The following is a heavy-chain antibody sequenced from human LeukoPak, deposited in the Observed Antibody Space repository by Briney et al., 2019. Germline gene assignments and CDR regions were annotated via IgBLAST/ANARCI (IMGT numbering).Heavy chain of an antibody. V-gene: IGHV4-59*08. CDR3: VRQFEF. CDR1: GGSLSSYY. J-gene: IGHJ4*02. Sequence: PSETLSLTCTVFGGSLSSYYWVWVRQPPGKGLEWIGLIYSSGSIKYNPSLKSRLTISLDTSKNQISLKLTSVTAADTAIYYCVRQFEFWGQGTLVTVSS. CDR2: IYSSGSI.